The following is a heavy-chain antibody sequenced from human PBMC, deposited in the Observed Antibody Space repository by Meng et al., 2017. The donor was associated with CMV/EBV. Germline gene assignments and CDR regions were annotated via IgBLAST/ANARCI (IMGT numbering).Heavy chain of an antibody. V-gene: IGHV3-21*01. CDR1: S. D-gene: IGHD2-2*01. J-gene: IGHJ6*02. CDR2: ISSSSSSYI. Sequence: SMNWVRQAPGKGLEWVSSISSSSSSYIYYADSVKGRFTISRDNAKNSLYLQMNSLRAEDTAVYYCARDFTVVVPAVIPRYYYYGMDVWGQGTTVTVSS. CDR3: ARDFTVVVPAVIPRYYYYGMDV.